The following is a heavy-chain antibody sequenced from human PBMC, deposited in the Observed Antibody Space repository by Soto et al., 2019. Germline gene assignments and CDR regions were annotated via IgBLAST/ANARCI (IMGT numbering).Heavy chain of an antibody. D-gene: IGHD2-15*01. CDR1: GYIFTAYS. J-gene: IGHJ1*01. Sequence: QVQLVQSGAEVKKPGASVKVSCKASGYIFTAYSMHWVRQAPGQGLEWMGVVNPSGGSTNCAQRFQGRITMTRDTSTSTVYMDLKFLTSEDTAVYYCAREENCSDGVCYSEYFQRWGQGTLVTVSS. CDR3: AREENCSDGVCYSEYFQR. CDR2: VNPSGGST. V-gene: IGHV1-46*01.